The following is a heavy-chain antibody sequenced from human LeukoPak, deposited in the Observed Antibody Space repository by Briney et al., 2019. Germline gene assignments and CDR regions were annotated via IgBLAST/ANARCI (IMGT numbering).Heavy chain of an antibody. Sequence: GGSLRLSCAASGFTFSSYAMHWVRQAPGKGLEWVAFIRYDGSNKYYADSVKGRFTISRDNSKNTLYPQMNSLRAEDTAVYYCAKDQDYFFDYWGQGTLVTVSS. CDR1: GFTFSSYA. CDR2: IRYDGSNK. J-gene: IGHJ4*02. CDR3: AKDQDYFFDY. D-gene: IGHD2/OR15-2a*01. V-gene: IGHV3-30*02.